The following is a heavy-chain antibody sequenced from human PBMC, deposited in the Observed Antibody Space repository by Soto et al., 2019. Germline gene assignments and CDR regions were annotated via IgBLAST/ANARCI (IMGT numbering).Heavy chain of an antibody. CDR2: IYYSGST. CDR1: GGSIGTGSYY. D-gene: IGHD5-12*01. J-gene: IGHJ4*02. Sequence: QVQLQESVPGLVKPSQTLSLTCTVSGGSIGTGSYYWSWIRQHPGKGLEWIGYIYYSGSTYYKSSLRSRVTISLDTSKNRSSLNRRSVTAADTAVYFCARESRRGRGDSGYGFDFWGQGAPVTVSS. CDR3: ARESRRGRGDSGYGFDF. V-gene: IGHV4-31*03.